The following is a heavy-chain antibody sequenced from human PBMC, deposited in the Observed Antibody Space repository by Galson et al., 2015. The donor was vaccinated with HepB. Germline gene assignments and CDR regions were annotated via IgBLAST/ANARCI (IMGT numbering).Heavy chain of an antibody. CDR3: VRSTASTGVDD. CDR1: GYSFTTYW. Sequence: QSGAEVKKPGEFLRISCKGSGYSFTTYWIGWVRQMPGKGLEWMGIIYPADSDTRYSPSFQGQVTISVDKSINTAYLQWSSLKASDTAMYYCVRSTASTGVDDWGQGTLVTVSS. V-gene: IGHV5-51*01. CDR2: IYPADSDT. D-gene: IGHD6-13*01. J-gene: IGHJ4*02.